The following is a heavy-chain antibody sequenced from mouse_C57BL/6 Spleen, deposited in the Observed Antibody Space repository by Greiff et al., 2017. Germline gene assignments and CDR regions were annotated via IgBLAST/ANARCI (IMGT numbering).Heavy chain of an antibody. J-gene: IGHJ4*01. CDR1: GYTFTSYW. V-gene: IGHV1-69*01. CDR2: IDPSDSYT. CDR3: ATLYYGSSYDYAMDY. Sequence: QVQLQLPGAELVLPGASVKLSCKASGYTFTSYWMHWVKQRPGQGLEWIGEIDPSDSYTNYNQKFKGKSTLTVDKSSSTAYMQLSSLTSEDSAVYYCATLYYGSSYDYAMDYWGQGTSVTVSS. D-gene: IGHD1-1*01.